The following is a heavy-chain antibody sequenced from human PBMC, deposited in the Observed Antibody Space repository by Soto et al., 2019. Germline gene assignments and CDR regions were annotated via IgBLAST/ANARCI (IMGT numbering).Heavy chain of an antibody. D-gene: IGHD5-12*01. J-gene: IGHJ4*02. CDR2: IYYSGST. CDR1: GGSISSSSYY. CDR3: ARQGYSGYDFDY. V-gene: IGHV4-39*01. Sequence: SETLSLTCTVSGGSISSSSYYWGWIRQPPGKGLEWIGSIYYSGSTYYNPSLKSRVTISVDTSKNQFSLKLTSLTAADTAVYYCARQGYSGYDFDYWGQGTLVTVSS.